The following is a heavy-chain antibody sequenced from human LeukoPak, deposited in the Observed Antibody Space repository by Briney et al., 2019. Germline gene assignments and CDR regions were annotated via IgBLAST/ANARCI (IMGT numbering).Heavy chain of an antibody. J-gene: IGHJ4*02. Sequence: GGSLRLSCAASGFTFSSYAMSWVRQAPGKGLEWVSAISGSGGSTYYADSVKGRFTISRDNSKNTLYLQMNSLRAEDTAVYYCAKPPPDIVVVPAGIDYWGQGTLVTVSS. V-gene: IGHV3-23*01. CDR2: ISGSGGST. CDR1: GFTFSSYA. CDR3: AKPPPDIVVVPAGIDY. D-gene: IGHD2-2*01.